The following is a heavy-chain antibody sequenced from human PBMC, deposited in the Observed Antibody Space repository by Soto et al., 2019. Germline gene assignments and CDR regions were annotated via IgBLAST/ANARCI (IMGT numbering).Heavy chain of an antibody. CDR3: ARDRKGYCSGGSCYSSYYYYYMDV. Sequence: EVQLVESGGGVVQPGGSLRLSCAASGFTFSSYWMSWVRQAPGKRLEWVANIKQDGSEKYYVDSVKGRFTISRDNAKNSLYLQMKSLRAEDTAVYYCARDRKGYCSGGSCYSSYYYYYMDVWGKGTTVIVSS. D-gene: IGHD2-15*01. J-gene: IGHJ6*03. CDR1: GFTFSSYW. CDR2: IKQDGSEK. V-gene: IGHV3-7*01.